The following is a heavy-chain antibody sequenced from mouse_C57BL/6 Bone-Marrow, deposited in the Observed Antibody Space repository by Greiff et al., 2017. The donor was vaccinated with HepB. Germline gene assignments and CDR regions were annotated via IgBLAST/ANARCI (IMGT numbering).Heavy chain of an antibody. Sequence: QVQLQQSGAELARPGASVKMSCKASGYTFTSYTMHWVKQRPGQGLEWIGYINPSSGYTKYNQKFKDKATLTADKSSSTAYMQLSSLTSEDSAVYYCASGPGSSYFDYWGQGTTLTVSS. D-gene: IGHD1-1*01. CDR1: GYTFTSYT. V-gene: IGHV1-4*01. CDR3: ASGPGSSYFDY. J-gene: IGHJ2*01. CDR2: INPSSGYT.